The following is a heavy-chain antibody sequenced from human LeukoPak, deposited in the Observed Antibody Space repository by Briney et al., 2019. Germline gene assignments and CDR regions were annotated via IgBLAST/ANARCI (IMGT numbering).Heavy chain of an antibody. CDR1: GGSINTYY. D-gene: IGHD3-10*01. V-gene: IGHV4-59*08. Sequence: PSETLSLTCTVPGGSINTYYWSWIRQPPGKGLEWIGNIHYRGSPNYNPSLKSRVTISVDTSNNQFSLKLRSVTAAHTAVYYCARHNKTPTYYYGSGSYIDSWGRGTLVTVSS. CDR3: ARHNKTPTYYYGSGSYIDS. J-gene: IGHJ4*02. CDR2: IHYRGSP.